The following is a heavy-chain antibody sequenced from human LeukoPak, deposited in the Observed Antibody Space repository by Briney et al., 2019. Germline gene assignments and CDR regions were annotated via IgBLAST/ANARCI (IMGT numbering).Heavy chain of an antibody. V-gene: IGHV1-8*01. CDR2: MNPNSGNT. CDR1: GYTFTSYD. J-gene: IGHJ4*02. D-gene: IGHD3-10*02. CDR3: ARVLKRSTRLLSY. Sequence: GASVKVSCKASGYTFTSYDMNWGRQGPGEGLEWMGWMNPNSGNTVYAQKFQGRVTMTRKTSISTAYMELSRLRSEDTAVYYSARVLKRSTRLLSYWGQGTLVTVSS.